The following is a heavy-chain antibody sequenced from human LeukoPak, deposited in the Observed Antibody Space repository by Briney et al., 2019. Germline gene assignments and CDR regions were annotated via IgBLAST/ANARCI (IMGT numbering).Heavy chain of an antibody. D-gene: IGHD5/OR15-5a*01. Sequence: GASAKVSCKASGGTFSSYAISWVRQAPGQGLEWMGGIIPIFGTANYAQKFQGRVTITTDESTSTAYMELSSLRSEDTAVYYCARDGGSSLRKNTPYYFDYWGQGTLVTVSS. CDR2: IIPIFGTA. V-gene: IGHV1-69*05. CDR3: ARDGGSSLRKNTPYYFDY. CDR1: GGTFSSYA. J-gene: IGHJ4*02.